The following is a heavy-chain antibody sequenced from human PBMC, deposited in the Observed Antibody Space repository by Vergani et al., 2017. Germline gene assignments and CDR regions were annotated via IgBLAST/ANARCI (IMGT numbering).Heavy chain of an antibody. V-gene: IGHV4-30-4*01. D-gene: IGHD3-22*01. CDR3: ARVRRDDSSGYYYYYGMDV. CDR1: CGSISSGDYY. J-gene: IGHJ6*02. Sequence: QVQLQESGPGLVKPSQTLSLTCTVSCGSISSGDYYWSWIRQPPGKGLEWIGYIYYRWSTYYNPSLKSRVTIAVDTSKNQFSLKLSSVTAADTAAYYCARVRRDDSSGYYYYYGMDVWGQGTTVTVSS. CDR2: IYYRWST.